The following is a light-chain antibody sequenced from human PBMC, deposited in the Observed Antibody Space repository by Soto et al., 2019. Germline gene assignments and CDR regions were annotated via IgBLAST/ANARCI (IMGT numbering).Light chain of an antibody. CDR1: QSVSGSY. CDR2: GAS. J-gene: IGKJ4*01. CDR3: QQRSNWPLT. Sequence: ILLTQSPGTLSLSPGESDTLSCRASQSVSGSYLAWYQQKPGQARRLLIYGASSRATGIPARFSGSGSGTEFTLIISSLQSEDSTVYYCQQRSNWPLTFGGGTKVDIK. V-gene: IGKV3D-20*02.